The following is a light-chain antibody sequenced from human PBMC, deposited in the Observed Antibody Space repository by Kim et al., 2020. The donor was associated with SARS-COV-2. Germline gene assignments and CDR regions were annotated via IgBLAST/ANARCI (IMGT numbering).Light chain of an antibody. J-gene: IGLJ2*01. CDR2: GKN. CDR1: SLRSYY. Sequence: SSELTQDPAVSVAFGQTVRITCQGDSLRSYYATWYQQKPGQAPIVVIYGKNNRPSGIPDRFSGSSSGNTASLTITGTQAGDEADYYCNLLDSNDNVVFGG. V-gene: IGLV3-19*01. CDR3: NLLDSNDNVV.